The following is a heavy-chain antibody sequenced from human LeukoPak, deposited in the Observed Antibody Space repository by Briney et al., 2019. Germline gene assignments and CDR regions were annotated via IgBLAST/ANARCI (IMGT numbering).Heavy chain of an antibody. Sequence: GGSLRLSCTTSGFTFGDYAMNWVRQAPGKGLEWVGFIRSKAFGGTTQYAASVKDRFTISRDDSKSIAYLQMNSLKTEDTAVYYCARDGPLHYDILTGYYKGNWFDPWGQGTLVTVSS. D-gene: IGHD3-9*01. CDR1: GFTFGDYA. CDR3: ARDGPLHYDILTGYYKGNWFDP. J-gene: IGHJ5*02. V-gene: IGHV3-49*04. CDR2: IRSKAFGGTT.